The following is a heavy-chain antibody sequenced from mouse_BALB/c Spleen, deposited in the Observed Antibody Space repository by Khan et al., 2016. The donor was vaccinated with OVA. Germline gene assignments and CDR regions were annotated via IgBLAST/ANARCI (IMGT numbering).Heavy chain of an antibody. CDR3: TRSGYANPFAY. V-gene: IGHV1S81*02. CDR1: GYTFSSYY. CDR2: INPNNGDS. Sequence: QVQLQQSGAELVKPGASVKLSCKASGYTFSSYYMYWVKQRPGQGLEWIGGINPNNGDSNFTEKFKTKATRTVDKSSSTANMQLSSLTSEDSALYYCTRSGYANPFAYWGQGTLVTVSA. J-gene: IGHJ3*01. D-gene: IGHD2-10*02.